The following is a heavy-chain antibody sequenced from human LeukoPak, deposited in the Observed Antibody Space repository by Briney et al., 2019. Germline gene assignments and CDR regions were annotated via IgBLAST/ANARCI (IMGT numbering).Heavy chain of an antibody. V-gene: IGHV3-7*01. Sequence: GGSLRLSCAASEFSFSDFWMGWVRQAPGKGLEGVANINQGGSETYYVDSVKGRFTISRDNAKKSLFLQMTSLRAEDTAVYYCTKGRSTHYWGQGTLVTVST. J-gene: IGHJ4*02. D-gene: IGHD2-2*01. CDR1: EFSFSDFW. CDR3: TKGRSTHY. CDR2: INQGGSET.